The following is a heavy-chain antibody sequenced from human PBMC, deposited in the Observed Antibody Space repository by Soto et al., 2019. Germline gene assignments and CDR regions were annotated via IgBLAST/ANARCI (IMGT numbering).Heavy chain of an antibody. V-gene: IGHV3-30*18. CDR2: ISYDGSNK. J-gene: IGHJ4*02. CDR3: AKGGDQDDYGDPIDY. D-gene: IGHD4-17*01. Sequence: QVQLVESGGGVVQPGRSLRLSCAGSGFTFSSYGMHWVRQAPGKGLEWVAVISYDGSNKYYADSVKGRFTISRDNSKNTLYLQMNSMRAEDTAVYYCAKGGDQDDYGDPIDYWGQGTLVTVSS. CDR1: GFTFSSYG.